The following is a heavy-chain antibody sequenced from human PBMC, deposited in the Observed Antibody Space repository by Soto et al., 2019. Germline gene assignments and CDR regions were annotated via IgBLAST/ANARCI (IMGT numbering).Heavy chain of an antibody. J-gene: IGHJ6*02. CDR2: IWYDGSNK. V-gene: IGHV3-33*01. Sequence: GGSLRLSCAASGFTFSSYGMHWVRQAPGKGLEWVAVIWYDGSNKYYADSVKGRFTISRDNSKNTLYLQMNSLRAEDTAVYYCARDFCPDIVVVPVGNGMDVWGQGTTVTVSS. CDR1: GFTFSSYG. D-gene: IGHD2-2*01. CDR3: ARDFCPDIVVVPVGNGMDV.